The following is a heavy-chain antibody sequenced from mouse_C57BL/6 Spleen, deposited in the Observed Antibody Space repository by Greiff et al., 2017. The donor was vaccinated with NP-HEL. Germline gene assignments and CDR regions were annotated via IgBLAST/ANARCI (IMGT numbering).Heavy chain of an antibody. D-gene: IGHD2-10*01. CDR2: IDPSDSYT. V-gene: IGHV1-69*01. CDR1: GYTFTSYW. CDR3: ATKSFYGNYIDY. J-gene: IGHJ2*01. Sequence: VQLQQPGAELVMPGASVKLSCKASGYTFTSYWMHWVKQRPGQGLEWIGEIDPSDSYTNYNQKFKGKSTLTVDKSSSTAYMQLSSLTSEDSAVYYCATKSFYGNYIDYWGQGTTLTVSS.